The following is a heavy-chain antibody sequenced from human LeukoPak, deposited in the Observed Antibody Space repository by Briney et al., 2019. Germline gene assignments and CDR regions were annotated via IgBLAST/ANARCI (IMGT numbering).Heavy chain of an antibody. Sequence: PSETLSLTCTVSGYSISSGYYWGWIRQPPGKGLEWIGSIYHSGSTYYNPSLKSRVTISVDTSKNQFSLKLSSVIAADTAVYYCARDGGCSGGSCYWARGAFDIWGQGTMVTVSS. CDR1: GYSISSGYY. CDR3: ARDGGCSGGSCYWARGAFDI. CDR2: IYHSGST. J-gene: IGHJ3*02. V-gene: IGHV4-38-2*02. D-gene: IGHD2-15*01.